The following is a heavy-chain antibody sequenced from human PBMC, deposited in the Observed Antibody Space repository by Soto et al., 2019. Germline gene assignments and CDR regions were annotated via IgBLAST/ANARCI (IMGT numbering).Heavy chain of an antibody. CDR3: ARVASSTSGAWFDP. D-gene: IGHD2-2*01. Sequence: PSETLSLTCSVSGGSISSGGYSWSWIRQPPGKGLEWIGYIYHSGSTYYNPSLKSRVTISVDRSKNQFSLKLSSVTAADTAVYYCARVASSTSGAWFDPWGQGTRGTVSS. J-gene: IGHJ5*02. CDR2: IYHSGST. V-gene: IGHV4-30-2*01. CDR1: GGSISSGGYS.